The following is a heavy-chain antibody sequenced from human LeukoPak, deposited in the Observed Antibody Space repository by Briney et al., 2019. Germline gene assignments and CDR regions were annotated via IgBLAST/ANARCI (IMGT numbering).Heavy chain of an antibody. CDR1: GGSIISSSYY. CDR3: AKEEVRDAFDI. V-gene: IGHV4-61*02. J-gene: IGHJ3*02. Sequence: SETLSLTCTVSGGSIISSSYYWSWIRQPAGKGLEWIGRIYTSGSTNYNPSLKSRVTMSVDTSKNQFSLKLSSVTAADTAVYYCAKEEVRDAFDIWGQGTMVTVSS. D-gene: IGHD1-1*01. CDR2: IYTSGST.